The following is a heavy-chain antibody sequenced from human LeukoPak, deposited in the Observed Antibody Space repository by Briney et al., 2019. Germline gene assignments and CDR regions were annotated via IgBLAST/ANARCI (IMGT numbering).Heavy chain of an antibody. D-gene: IGHD5-18*01. V-gene: IGHV3-9*01. Sequence: PGGSLRLSCAASGFTFDDYAMHWVRQAPGKGLERVSGISWNSGSIGYADSVKGRFTISRDNAKNSLYLQMNSLRAEDTALYYCAKDRGTDTAMVGFDYWGQGTLVTVSS. CDR2: ISWNSGSI. CDR3: AKDRGTDTAMVGFDY. CDR1: GFTFDDYA. J-gene: IGHJ4*02.